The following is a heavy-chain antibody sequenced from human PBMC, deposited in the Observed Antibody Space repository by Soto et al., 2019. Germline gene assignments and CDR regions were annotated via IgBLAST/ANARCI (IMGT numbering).Heavy chain of an antibody. CDR2: ISGSGGDT. D-gene: IGHD6-6*01. V-gene: IGHV3-23*01. Sequence: EVQLLESGGGLVQPGGSLRLSCAASGFPFSTYAMNWSRQAPGKGLEWVSAISGSGGDTYSADSVRGRFTISRDNSKNTLYLQMNSLRAEDTALYYCAKSIIAPRPKVFSADSWGQGTLVTVSS. CDR3: AKSIIAPRPKVFSADS. CDR1: GFPFSTYA. J-gene: IGHJ4*02.